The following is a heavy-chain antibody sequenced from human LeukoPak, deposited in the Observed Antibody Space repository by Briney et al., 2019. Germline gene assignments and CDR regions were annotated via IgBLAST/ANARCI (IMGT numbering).Heavy chain of an antibody. CDR3: ARAYYGSGRPLDY. J-gene: IGHJ4*02. CDR2: INHSGST. CDR1: GGSFSGYY. D-gene: IGHD3-10*01. V-gene: IGHV4-34*01. Sequence: SETLSLTCAVYGGSFSGYYWSWIRQPPRKGLEWIGEINHSGSTNYNPSLKSRVTISVDTSKNQFSLKLSSVTAADTAVYYCARAYYGSGRPLDYWGQGTLVTVSS.